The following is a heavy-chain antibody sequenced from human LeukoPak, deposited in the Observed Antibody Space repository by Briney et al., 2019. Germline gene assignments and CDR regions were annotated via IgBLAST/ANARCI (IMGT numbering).Heavy chain of an antibody. CDR1: GFTFSSYG. CDR2: IYSGDST. J-gene: IGHJ4*02. V-gene: IGHV3-NL1*01. Sequence: TGGSLRLSCAASGFTFSSYGMHWVRQAPGKGLEWVSVIYSGDSTYYADSVKGRFTISRDNAKNSLYLQMNSLRAEDTAVYYCACSGGGAYYFDYWGQGTLVTVSS. D-gene: IGHD2-15*01. CDR3: ACSGGGAYYFDY.